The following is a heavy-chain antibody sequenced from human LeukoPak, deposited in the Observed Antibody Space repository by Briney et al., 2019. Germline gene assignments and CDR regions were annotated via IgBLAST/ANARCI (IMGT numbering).Heavy chain of an antibody. CDR3: ARDQIAAAGKGRYYYYYYGMDV. D-gene: IGHD6-13*01. CDR2: ISSSSCTI. Sequence: PGGSLRLSCAASGFTFSSYSMNWVRQAPGKGLEWVSYISSSSCTIYYADSVKGRFTISRDNAKNSLYLQMNSLRDEDTAVYYCARDQIAAAGKGRYYYYYYGMDVWGQGTTVTVSS. V-gene: IGHV3-48*02. J-gene: IGHJ6*02. CDR1: GFTFSSYS.